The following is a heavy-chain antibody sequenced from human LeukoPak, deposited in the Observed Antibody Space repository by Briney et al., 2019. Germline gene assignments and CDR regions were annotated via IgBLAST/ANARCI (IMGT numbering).Heavy chain of an antibody. J-gene: IGHJ4*02. CDR1: GYTLTELS. Sequence: ASVKVSCKVSGYTLTELSMHWVRQAPGRGLEWMGGFDPEDGETIYAQKFQGRVTMTEDTSTDTAYMELSSLRSEDTAVYYCATALEGGYSYFDYWGQGTLVTVSS. CDR2: FDPEDGET. V-gene: IGHV1-24*01. CDR3: ATALEGGYSYFDY. D-gene: IGHD5-12*01.